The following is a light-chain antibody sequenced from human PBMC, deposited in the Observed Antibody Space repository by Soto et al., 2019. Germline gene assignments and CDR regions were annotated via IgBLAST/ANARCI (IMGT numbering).Light chain of an antibody. CDR2: AAS. J-gene: IGKJ4*01. CDR3: QQYIRWTLT. CDR1: QSVXSN. V-gene: IGKV3-15*01. Sequence: IGVTQSAATLSVSPGDRGTLKCRASQSVXSNLGWYQQKPGQAPSVLXYAASTRATGTPARFSGSGSGTEFTLTISSLQSEDYEVYFCQQYIRWTLTFGGGTKVDIK.